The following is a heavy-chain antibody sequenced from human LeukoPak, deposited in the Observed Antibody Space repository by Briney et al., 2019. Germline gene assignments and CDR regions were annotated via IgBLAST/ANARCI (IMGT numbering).Heavy chain of an antibody. CDR3: ARDLGGVADYFDY. Sequence: ASVKVSCKASGYTFTGYYMHWVRQAPGQGLAWMGWINPNSGGTNYAQKFQGRVTMTRDTSISTAYMELSRLRSDDTAVYYCARDLGGVADYFDYWGQGTLVTVSS. V-gene: IGHV1-2*02. CDR1: GYTFTGYY. J-gene: IGHJ4*02. D-gene: IGHD2-8*02. CDR2: INPNSGGT.